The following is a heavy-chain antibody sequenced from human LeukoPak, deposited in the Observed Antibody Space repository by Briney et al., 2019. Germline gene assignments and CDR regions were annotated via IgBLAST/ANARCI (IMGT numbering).Heavy chain of an antibody. CDR2: MSPNSGDT. CDR1: GYTFTSYD. CDR3: ARGPPNWGYDY. V-gene: IGHV1-8*01. Sequence: ASVKVSCKASGYTFTSYDFNWVRQATGQRPEWMGWMSPNSGDTGYAQKFQGRVTMTRNTSISTAYMELSSLRSDDTAVYYCARGPPNWGYDYWGPGTLVTVPS. D-gene: IGHD7-27*01. J-gene: IGHJ4*02.